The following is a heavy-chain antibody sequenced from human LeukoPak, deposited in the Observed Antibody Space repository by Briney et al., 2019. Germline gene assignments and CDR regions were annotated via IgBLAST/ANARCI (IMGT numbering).Heavy chain of an antibody. J-gene: IGHJ4*02. CDR3: ATSLKFPFIMGTTVYFDY. CDR1: GGSFSGYY. V-gene: IGHV4-34*01. CDR2: INHSGST. D-gene: IGHD1-26*01. Sequence: SEILSLTCAVYGGSFSGYYWSWIRQPPGKGLEWIGEINHSGSTNYNPSLKSRVTISVDTSKNQFSLKLSSVTAADTAVYYCATSLKFPFIMGTTVYFDYWGQGTLVTVSS.